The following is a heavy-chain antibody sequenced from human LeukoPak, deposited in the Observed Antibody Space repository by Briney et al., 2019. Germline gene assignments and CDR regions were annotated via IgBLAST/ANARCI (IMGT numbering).Heavy chain of an antibody. V-gene: IGHV3-23*01. CDR3: AKDEGPSVDGDYFDY. Sequence: GGSLRLSCAASGFTFSNCAMSWVRQAPGKGLEWVSALSGSGASTYYADSGKGRFTISRDNSKNTLYLQMNSLRAEDTALYYCAKDEGPSVDGDYFDYWGQGTLVTVSS. CDR2: LSGSGAST. J-gene: IGHJ4*02. CDR1: GFTFSNCA. D-gene: IGHD3-10*01.